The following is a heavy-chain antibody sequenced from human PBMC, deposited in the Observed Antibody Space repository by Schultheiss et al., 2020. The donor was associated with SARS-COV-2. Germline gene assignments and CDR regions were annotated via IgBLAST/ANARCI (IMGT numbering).Heavy chain of an antibody. CDR1: GGSISSYY. CDR3: ARDGAIAVSEKNYYGMDV. CDR2: IYYSGST. D-gene: IGHD6-19*01. Sequence: SQTLSLTCTVSGGSISSYYWSWIRQPPGKGLEWIGSIYYSGSTYYNPSLKSRVTISVDTSKNQLALMLGSVTAADTAVYYCARDGAIAVSEKNYYGMDVWGQGSTVTVSS. V-gene: IGHV4-59*12. J-gene: IGHJ6*02.